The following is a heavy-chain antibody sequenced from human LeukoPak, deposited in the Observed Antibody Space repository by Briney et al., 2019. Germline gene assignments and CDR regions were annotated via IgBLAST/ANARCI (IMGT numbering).Heavy chain of an antibody. V-gene: IGHV5-51*01. CDR1: GYTFTSYW. D-gene: IGHD6-19*01. CDR2: IYPGDSDT. Sequence: GEPLKISCKGSGYTFTSYWIGWVRQMPGKGLEWMGIIYPGDSDTRYSPSFQGQVTISADKSISTAYLQWSSLKASDTAMYYCARLREYSSGWYYFDYWGQGTLVTVSS. J-gene: IGHJ4*02. CDR3: ARLREYSSGWYYFDY.